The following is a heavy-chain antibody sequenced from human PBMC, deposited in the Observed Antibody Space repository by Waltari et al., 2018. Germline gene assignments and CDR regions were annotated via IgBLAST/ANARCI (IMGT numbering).Heavy chain of an antibody. D-gene: IGHD2-15*01. CDR3: ASYCTGGRCHSDY. Sequence: QLQLQESGPGLVKPSETLSLTCSVSGDSSTSHPCYWGWVRQPPGEGRVWLGSIYYRGGTDYTPSLKSRVTISLDTSKNQFSLKLSSVTAADTAVYYCASYCTGGRCHSDYWGQGTLVTVSS. V-gene: IGHV4-39*01. J-gene: IGHJ4*02. CDR1: GDSSTSHPCY. CDR2: IYYRGGT.